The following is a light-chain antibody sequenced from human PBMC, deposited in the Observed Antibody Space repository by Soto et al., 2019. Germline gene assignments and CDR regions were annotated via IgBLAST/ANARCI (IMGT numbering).Light chain of an antibody. CDR3: QQYGSSPYT. J-gene: IGKJ2*01. V-gene: IGKV3D-20*01. Sequence: EIVLTQSPATLSLSPGERTTLSCGARTTVSSSYLAWYQQKPGLAPRLLIYDASSRATGIPDRFSGSGSGTDFTLTISILEPEDFAVYYCQQYGSSPYTFGQGTKLEIK. CDR1: TTVSSSY. CDR2: DAS.